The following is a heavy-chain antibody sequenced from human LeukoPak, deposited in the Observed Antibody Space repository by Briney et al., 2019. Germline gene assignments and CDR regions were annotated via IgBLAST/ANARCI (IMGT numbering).Heavy chain of an antibody. D-gene: IGHD5-24*01. V-gene: IGHV1-46*01. CDR3: ARARGDGYNRHYYFSYMAV. CDR1: GYTFTSYY. J-gene: IGHJ6*03. CDR2: INPSGGST. Sequence: ASVKVSCKASGYTFTSYYMHWVRQAPGQGLEWMGIINPSGGSTSYAKKFQGRVTMTRDMSPSTVYMELSSLRSEDTAVYYWARARGDGYNRHYYFSYMAVWGKGTTVTVSS.